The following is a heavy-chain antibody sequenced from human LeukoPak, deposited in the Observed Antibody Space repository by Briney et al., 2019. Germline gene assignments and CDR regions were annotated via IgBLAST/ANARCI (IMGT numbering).Heavy chain of an antibody. D-gene: IGHD3-10*01. Sequence: GGSLRLSCAASGFTFSSYDMHWVRQAPGKGLEWVSAIGTAGDTYYPGSVKGRSTISRENAKNSLYLQMNSLRVGDTAVYYCARGLSSGDLTNWGQGTLVTVSS. CDR3: ARGLSSGDLTN. V-gene: IGHV3-13*01. CDR2: IGTAGDT. CDR1: GFTFSSYD. J-gene: IGHJ4*02.